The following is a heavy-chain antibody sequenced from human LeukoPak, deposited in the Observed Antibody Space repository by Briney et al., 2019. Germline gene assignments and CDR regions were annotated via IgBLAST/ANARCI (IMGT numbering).Heavy chain of an antibody. CDR3: AKSGGYSSSWSHFDY. V-gene: IGHV3-30*02. D-gene: IGHD6-13*01. J-gene: IGHJ4*02. Sequence: GGSLRLSCVASGFTFSSYGMHWVRQAPGKGLAWVTFIRYDGTNKYYADSVKGRFTISRDNSKNTLYLQMNSLRAEDTAVYYCAKSGGYSSSWSHFDYWGQGTLVTVSS. CDR2: IRYDGTNK. CDR1: GFTFSSYG.